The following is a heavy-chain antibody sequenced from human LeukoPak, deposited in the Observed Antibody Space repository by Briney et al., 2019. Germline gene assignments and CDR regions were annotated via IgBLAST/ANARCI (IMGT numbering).Heavy chain of an antibody. Sequence: GGSLRLSCATSGSTFSNYAMSWVRQAPGKGLEWVSAISGSGGSTYYADSVKGRFTISRDNSKNTLYLQMNSLRAEDTAVYYCAKAGAVVVVAAKYFDYWGQGTLVTVSS. D-gene: IGHD2-15*01. V-gene: IGHV3-23*01. CDR1: GSTFSNYA. CDR3: AKAGAVVVVAAKYFDY. J-gene: IGHJ4*02. CDR2: ISGSGGST.